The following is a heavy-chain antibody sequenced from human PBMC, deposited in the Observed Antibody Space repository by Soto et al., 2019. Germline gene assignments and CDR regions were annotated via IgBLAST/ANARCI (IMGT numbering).Heavy chain of an antibody. CDR2: IYYSGST. V-gene: IGHV4-39*01. Sequence: QLQLQESGPGLVKPSETLSLTCTVSGGSISSSSYYWGWIRQPPGKGLEWIGSIYYSGSTYYNPSLKSRVTISVDTSKNQFSLKLSSVTAADTAVYYCARHASPIRATRGFDYWGQGTLVTVSS. CDR1: GGSISSSSYY. CDR3: ARHASPIRATRGFDY. D-gene: IGHD1-20*01. J-gene: IGHJ4*02.